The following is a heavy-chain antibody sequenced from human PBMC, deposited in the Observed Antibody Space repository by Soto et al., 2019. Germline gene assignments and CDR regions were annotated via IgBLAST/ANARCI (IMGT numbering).Heavy chain of an antibody. D-gene: IGHD1-26*01. J-gene: IGHJ4*02. CDR1: GYAFNNYY. CDR3: ARVRSGNYLFDY. Sequence: GASVKVSCTASGYAFNNYYIHWVRQAPGQGLEWMGVITPSGGGTSYAQKFQGRITMTRDTSTSTVYMELSSLRSEDTAVYYCARVRSGNYLFDYWGQGTLVTVSS. CDR2: ITPSGGGT. V-gene: IGHV1-46*02.